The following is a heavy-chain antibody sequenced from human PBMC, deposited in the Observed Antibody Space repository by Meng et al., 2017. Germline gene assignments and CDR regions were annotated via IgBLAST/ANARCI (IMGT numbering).Heavy chain of an antibody. D-gene: IGHD3-22*01. V-gene: IGHV1-2*06. Sequence: ASVKVSCKASGYTFTGYYMHWVRQAPGQGLEWMGRINPNSGGTNYAQKFQGRVTMTRDTSISTAYMELSRLRSDDTAVYYCARDYYDSSGYYDTDNFDYWGQGTLVTVSS. J-gene: IGHJ4*02. CDR3: ARDYYDSSGYYDTDNFDY. CDR2: INPNSGGT. CDR1: GYTFTGYY.